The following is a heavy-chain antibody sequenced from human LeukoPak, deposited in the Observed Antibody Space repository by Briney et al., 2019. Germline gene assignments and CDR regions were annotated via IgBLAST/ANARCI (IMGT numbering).Heavy chain of an antibody. CDR2: ISYDGSNK. V-gene: IGHV3-30*18. D-gene: IGHD6-13*01. CDR1: GFTFSSYG. J-gene: IGHJ4*02. CDR3: AKVAVGDSSLVDY. Sequence: GRSLRLSCAAAGFTFSSYGMHWVRQAPDKGLEWVAVISYDGSNKYYADSVKGRFTISRDNSKNTLYLQMNSLRAEDTAVYYCAKVAVGDSSLVDYWGQGTLVTVSS.